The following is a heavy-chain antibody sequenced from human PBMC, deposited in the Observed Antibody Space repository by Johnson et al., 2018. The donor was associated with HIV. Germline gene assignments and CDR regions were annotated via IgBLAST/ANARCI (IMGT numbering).Heavy chain of an antibody. D-gene: IGHD6-6*01. Sequence: QVPLVVSLGGFVQPGGSRRLSRLASGFSLGAYAIHWVRQAPGKGLEWVAVMSFDGNNRYYADSVNGRFTISRDNSKNTLYLQMNSLRPEDTAVYYCARDSSNSFRFEMYAFDIWGQGTMVTVSS. V-gene: IGHV3-30-3*01. CDR3: ARDSSNSFRFEMYAFDI. CDR2: MSFDGNNR. J-gene: IGHJ3*02. CDR1: GFSLGAYA.